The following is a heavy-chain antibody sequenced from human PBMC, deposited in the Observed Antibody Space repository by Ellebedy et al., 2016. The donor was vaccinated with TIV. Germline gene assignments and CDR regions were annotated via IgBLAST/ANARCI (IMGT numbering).Heavy chain of an antibody. J-gene: IGHJ4*02. CDR1: RGTFNKYT. CDR3: ARATSIAAAGPFDY. V-gene: IGHV1-69*13. Sequence: SVKVSXKASRGTFNKYTISWVRQAPGQGLEWMGGIIPIFGTANYAQKFQGRVTITADESTSTAYMDLSSLRSEDTAVYYCARATSIAAAGPFDYWGQGTLVTVSS. CDR2: IIPIFGTA. D-gene: IGHD6-13*01.